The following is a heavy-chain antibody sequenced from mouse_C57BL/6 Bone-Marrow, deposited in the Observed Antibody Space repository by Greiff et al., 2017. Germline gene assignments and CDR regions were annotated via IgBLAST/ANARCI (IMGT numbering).Heavy chain of an antibody. CDR3: ARDNTVVGAYYYAMDY. CDR2: IDPSDSYT. CDR1: GYTFTSYW. D-gene: IGHD1-1*01. Sequence: VQLQQPGAELVRPGTSVKLSCKASGYTFTSYWLHWVKQRPGQGLEWIGVIDPSDSYTNYNQKFKGQATLTVDTSSSTAYMQLSSLTYENSAFYYCARDNTVVGAYYYAMDYWGQGTSVTVSS. J-gene: IGHJ4*01. V-gene: IGHV1-59*01.